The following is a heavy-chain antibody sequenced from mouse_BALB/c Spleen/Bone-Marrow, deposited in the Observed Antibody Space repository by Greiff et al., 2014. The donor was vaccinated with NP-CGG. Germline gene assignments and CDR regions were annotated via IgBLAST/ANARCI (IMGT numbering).Heavy chain of an antibody. D-gene: IGHD2-10*01. V-gene: IGHV1-9*01. CDR2: ILPGSGST. CDR3: AREGAFYGNPFDF. J-gene: IGHJ2*01. CDR1: GYRFSSFW. Sequence: VQLQQSGAEVMKSGASVKISCRATGYRFSSFWIEWIKQRPGHGLEWIGKILPGSGSTNYNEKFKGKATLSADTSSNTAYMQLSSLTSEDSAVYFCAREGAFYGNPFDFWGQGTTPTVSS.